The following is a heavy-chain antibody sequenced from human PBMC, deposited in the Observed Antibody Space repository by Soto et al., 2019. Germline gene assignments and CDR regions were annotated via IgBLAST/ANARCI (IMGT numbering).Heavy chain of an antibody. D-gene: IGHD5-18*01. J-gene: IGHJ6*02. Sequence: QVQLVQSGAEVKKPGSSVKVSCKAAGGTFSSYAISWVRQAPGQGLEGMGGIIPIFGTANYAQKFQGRVTSPADESTSKAYMELRSLRAEDTAVYYCARGGGTGTAMDRAYYYYGMDVWGQGTTVTVSS. V-gene: IGHV1-69*01. CDR2: IIPIFGTA. CDR1: GGTFSSYA. CDR3: ARGGGTGTAMDRAYYYYGMDV.